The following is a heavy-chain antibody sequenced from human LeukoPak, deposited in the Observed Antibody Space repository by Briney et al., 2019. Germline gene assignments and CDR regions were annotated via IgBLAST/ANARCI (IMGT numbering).Heavy chain of an antibody. CDR2: IYISGST. D-gene: IGHD6-19*01. CDR1: GGSIRSYY. Sequence: PSETLSLTCTVSGGSIRSYYWSWIRQPAEKGLEWIGRIYISGSTNYNPSLKSRVTMSVDTPKNQFSLKLSSVTAADTAVYYCARAPEFSSGWLLDYWGQGTLVTVSS. J-gene: IGHJ4*02. V-gene: IGHV4-4*07. CDR3: ARAPEFSSGWLLDY.